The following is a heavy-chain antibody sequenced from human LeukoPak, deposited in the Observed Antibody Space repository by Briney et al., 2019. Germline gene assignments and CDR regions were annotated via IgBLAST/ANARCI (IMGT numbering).Heavy chain of an antibody. CDR1: GFTFSSYE. CDR3: AKDHGSSDWYYFDY. V-gene: IGHV3-48*03. Sequence: GGSLRLSCAASGFTFSSYEMNWVRQAPGKGLEWVSYISSSGRTIYYADSVKGRFTFSRDNSKNTLYLQMNTLRADDTAVYYCAKDHGSSDWYYFDYWGQGTLVTVSS. CDR2: ISSSGRTI. D-gene: IGHD6-13*01. J-gene: IGHJ4*02.